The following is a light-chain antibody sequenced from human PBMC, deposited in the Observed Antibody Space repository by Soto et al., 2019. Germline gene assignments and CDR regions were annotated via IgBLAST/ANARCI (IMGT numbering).Light chain of an antibody. Sequence: EIVLTQSPATLSLSPGERATLSCRAGQSVSRYLAWYQQKPGQAPRLLIYDASNRATGIPARFSGSGSGTDFTLTISSLEPEDFAVYYCQQRSNWPRLTFGGGTKVDIK. CDR3: QQRSNWPRLT. V-gene: IGKV3-11*01. J-gene: IGKJ4*01. CDR1: QSVSRY. CDR2: DAS.